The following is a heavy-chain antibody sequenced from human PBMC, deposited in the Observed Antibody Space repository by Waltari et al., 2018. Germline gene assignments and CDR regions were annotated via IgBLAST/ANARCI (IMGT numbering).Heavy chain of an antibody. D-gene: IGHD3-22*01. CDR3: ARDTDSSGYSGWFDP. V-gene: IGHV4-61*02. J-gene: IGHJ5*02. CDR1: GGSISSGSYY. CDR2: TYTSRST. Sequence: QVQLQESGPGLVKPSQTLSLTCTVSGGSISSGSYYWGWIRQPAGKGLEGIWRTYTSRSTNHNPSLKSRVTIAVDPSKNQFSLKLSSVTAADTAVYYCARDTDSSGYSGWFDPWGQGTLVTVSS.